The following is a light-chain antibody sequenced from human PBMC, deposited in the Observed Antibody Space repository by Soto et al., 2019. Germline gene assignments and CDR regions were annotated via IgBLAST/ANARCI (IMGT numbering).Light chain of an antibody. CDR1: QSVLYSSNSKRY. V-gene: IGKV4-1*01. CDR3: QKYNSAPLT. J-gene: IGKJ4*01. Sequence: IVMTQSPDPLAVSLGERATINCKSSQSVLYSSNSKRYLATYQQKPGKIPNLLIYAASTLQAGVPSRFSGSGSGTDFTLTISSLQPEDVAAYYCQKYNSAPLTFGGGTKVDIK. CDR2: AAS.